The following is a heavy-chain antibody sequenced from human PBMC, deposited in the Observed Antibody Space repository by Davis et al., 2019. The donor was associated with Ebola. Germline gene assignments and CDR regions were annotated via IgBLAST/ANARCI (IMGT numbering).Heavy chain of an antibody. J-gene: IGHJ4*02. CDR2: INHSGST. CDR3: ARVDYYGSGSLDY. V-gene: IGHV4-34*01. Sequence: SETLSLTCAAYGGSFSGYYWSWIRQPPGKGLEWIGEINHSGSTNYNPSLKSRVTISVDTSKNQFSLKLSSVTAADTAVYYCARVDYYGSGSLDYWGQGTLVTVSS. CDR1: GGSFSGYY. D-gene: IGHD3-10*01.